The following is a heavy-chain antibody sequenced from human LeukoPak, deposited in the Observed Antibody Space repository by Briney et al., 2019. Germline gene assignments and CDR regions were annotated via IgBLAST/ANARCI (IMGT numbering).Heavy chain of an antibody. CDR3: AANVGYCSGGSCYPVDY. J-gene: IGHJ4*02. CDR2: VHYSGST. D-gene: IGHD2-15*01. V-gene: IGHV4-59*12. Sequence: SETLSLTCTVSGGSISNYYWTWIRQAPGKGLEWIGCVHYSGSTNHNPSLKSRVSMSVDTSKNQFSLKLSSVTAADTAVYYCAANVGYCSGGSCYPVDYWGQGTLVTVSS. CDR1: GGSISNYY.